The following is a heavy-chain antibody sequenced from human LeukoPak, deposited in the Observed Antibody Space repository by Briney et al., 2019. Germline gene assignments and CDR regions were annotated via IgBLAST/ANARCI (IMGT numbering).Heavy chain of an antibody. CDR3: ARDSSMLRGPLVIYYFDF. D-gene: IGHD3-10*01. CDR1: GFTVRSNY. CDR2: IYSGGST. Sequence: PGGSLRLSCAASGFTVRSNYMNWVRQAPGKGLEWVSVIYSGGSTYYADSVKGRFTISRDNSKNTLYLQMNSLRADDTAVYYCARDSSMLRGPLVIYYFDFWGQGTLVTVSS. J-gene: IGHJ4*02. V-gene: IGHV3-66*01.